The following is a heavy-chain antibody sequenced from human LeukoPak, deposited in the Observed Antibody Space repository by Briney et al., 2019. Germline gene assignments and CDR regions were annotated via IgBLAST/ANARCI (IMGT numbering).Heavy chain of an antibody. Sequence: SVKVSCKASGGTFSSYAISWVRQAPGQGLEWMGGIIPIFGTANYAQKFQGRVTMTRNTSISTAYMELSSLRSEDTAVYYCARGQMGYYYDSSGYYYGYWGQGTLVTVSS. CDR2: IIPIFGTA. J-gene: IGHJ4*02. CDR1: GGTFSSYA. CDR3: ARGQMGYYYDSSGYYYGY. V-gene: IGHV1-69*05. D-gene: IGHD3-22*01.